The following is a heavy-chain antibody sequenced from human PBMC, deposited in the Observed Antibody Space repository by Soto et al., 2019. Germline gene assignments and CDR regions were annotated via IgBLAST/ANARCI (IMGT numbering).Heavy chain of an antibody. CDR2: IIPIFGTA. D-gene: IGHD1-26*01. Sequence: QVQLVQSGAEVKKPGSSVKVSCKASGGTFSSYAISWVRQAPGQGLEWMGGIIPIFGTANYGQKFQGRVSITADESTGTAYRELSSLRSEDTAVYYCAGGGIVGATLGAFDIWGQGTMVTVSS. J-gene: IGHJ3*02. CDR3: AGGGIVGATLGAFDI. CDR1: GGTFSSYA. V-gene: IGHV1-69*01.